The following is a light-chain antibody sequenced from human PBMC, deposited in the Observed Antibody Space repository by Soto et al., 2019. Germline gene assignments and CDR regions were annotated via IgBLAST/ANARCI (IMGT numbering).Light chain of an antibody. CDR1: QSVALRY. Sequence: EIVLTQSPGTLSLSPGERATLPCRASQSVALRYLAWYQQKPGQAPRLLIYGASMRAPGIPDRFSGSGSGTDFTLTISRLEPDDFAMYYCQQYGNSPITFGQGTRLDI. CDR2: GAS. CDR3: QQYGNSPIT. V-gene: IGKV3-20*01. J-gene: IGKJ5*01.